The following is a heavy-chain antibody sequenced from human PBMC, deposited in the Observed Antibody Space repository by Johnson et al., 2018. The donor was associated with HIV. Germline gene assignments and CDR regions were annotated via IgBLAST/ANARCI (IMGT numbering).Heavy chain of an antibody. J-gene: IGHJ3*02. CDR2: ISWNSGSI. Sequence: VQLVESGGGVVQPGRSLRLSCAASGFSFDDYAMHWVRQAPGKGLEWVSGISWNSGSIGYADSVKGRFTISRDNAQASLYLQMNSLRVDDTAVYYCARDSKARFPTITMIDAFDIWGQGTMVTVSS. CDR1: GFSFDDYA. D-gene: IGHD3-22*01. V-gene: IGHV3-9*01. CDR3: ARDSKARFPTITMIDAFDI.